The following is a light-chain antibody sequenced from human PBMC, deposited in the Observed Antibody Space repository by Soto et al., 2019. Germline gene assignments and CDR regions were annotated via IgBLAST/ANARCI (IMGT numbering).Light chain of an antibody. CDR3: LLYFGGARV. Sequence: QAVVTQEPSLTVSPGGTVTLTCDSSTGGVTSGHYPYWFQQKPGQAPRTLIYDTNNKHSWTPARFSGSLLGGKAALTLSDARPEDEADYYCLLYFGGARVFGGGTKLTVL. J-gene: IGLJ3*02. CDR2: DTN. V-gene: IGLV7-46*01. CDR1: TGGVTSGHY.